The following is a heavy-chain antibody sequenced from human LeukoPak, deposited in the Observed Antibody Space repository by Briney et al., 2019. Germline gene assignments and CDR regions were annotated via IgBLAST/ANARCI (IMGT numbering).Heavy chain of an antibody. J-gene: IGHJ5*02. Sequence: APVRVSCKASGYTFTDYYMHWVRHAPGQGLEWMGWINPNSGGTNYAQKFQGRVTMTRDTSISTAYMELTRLTSDDTAVYYCARLRYYYTSGSYYGFDPWGQGTLVSVSS. CDR3: ARLRYYYTSGSYYGFDP. CDR2: INPNSGGT. V-gene: IGHV1-2*02. D-gene: IGHD3-10*01. CDR1: GYTFTDYY.